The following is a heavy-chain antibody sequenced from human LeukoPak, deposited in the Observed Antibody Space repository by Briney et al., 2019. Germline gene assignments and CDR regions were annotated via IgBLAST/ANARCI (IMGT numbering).Heavy chain of an antibody. J-gene: IGHJ4*02. D-gene: IGHD2-21*02. Sequence: ASVKVSCKASGYTFTSYGIGWVRQAPGQGLEWMGWISAYNGNTNYAQKLQGRVTMTTDTSTSTAYMELRSLRSDDTAVYYCATLAYCGGDCYSVFDYWGQGSLLTVAS. CDR2: ISAYNGNT. V-gene: IGHV1-18*01. CDR1: GYTFTSYG. CDR3: ATLAYCGGDCYSVFDY.